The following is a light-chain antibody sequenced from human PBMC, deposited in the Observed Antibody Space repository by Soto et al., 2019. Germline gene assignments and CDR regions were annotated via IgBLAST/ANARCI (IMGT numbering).Light chain of an antibody. J-gene: IGKJ1*01. CDR3: QKYNSAPTWT. V-gene: IGKV1-27*01. CDR1: QGTSNY. Sequence: DIQMTQSPSSLSASVGDRVTITCRASQGTSNYLAWYQQKPGKVPKLLIYAASTLQSGVPSRFRGSGSGTYFTLTINSLQPEDVATYYSQKYNSAPTWTFGQGTKVEIK. CDR2: AAS.